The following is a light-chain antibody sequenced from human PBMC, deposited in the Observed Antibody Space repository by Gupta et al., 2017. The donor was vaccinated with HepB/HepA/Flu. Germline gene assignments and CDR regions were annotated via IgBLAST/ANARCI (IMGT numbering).Light chain of an antibody. CDR3: QQYGSSTSWT. CDR2: GAS. J-gene: IGKJ1*01. CDR1: QSVSSSY. Sequence: TQSPVTLSLSPGERATLSCTASQSVSSSYLAWYQQKPGQAPRLLIYGASSRATGIPDRFSGSGSGTDFTLTISRLEPEDFAVYYCQQYGSSTSWTFGQGTKVEIK. V-gene: IGKV3-20*01.